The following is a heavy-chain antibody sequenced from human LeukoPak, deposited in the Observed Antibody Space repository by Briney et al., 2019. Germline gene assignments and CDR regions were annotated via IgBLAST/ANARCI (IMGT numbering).Heavy chain of an antibody. J-gene: IGHJ4*02. CDR3: VNQISGWVY. D-gene: IGHD6-19*01. Sequence: GGSLRLSCAASGFTVSNSYMSWVRQAPGKGLEWVSIISSSGVYTQYEDSVKGRFTISRDNSKNTLYLQMNSLRPEDTAVYYCVNQISGWVYWGQGTLVTVSS. CDR1: GFTVSNSY. CDR2: ISSSGVYT. V-gene: IGHV3-66*03.